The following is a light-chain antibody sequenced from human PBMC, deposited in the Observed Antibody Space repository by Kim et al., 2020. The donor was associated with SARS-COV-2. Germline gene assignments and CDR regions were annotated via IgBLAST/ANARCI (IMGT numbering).Light chain of an antibody. CDR3: MQALQTPPS. Sequence: EPASISCRSSQSLLHSNGYNYLDWYLQKPGQSPQLLIYLGSNRASGVPDRFSGSGSGTDFTLKISRVEAVDVGVYYCMQALQTPPSFGQGTKLEI. J-gene: IGKJ2*03. CDR2: LGS. V-gene: IGKV2-28*01. CDR1: QSLLHSNGYNY.